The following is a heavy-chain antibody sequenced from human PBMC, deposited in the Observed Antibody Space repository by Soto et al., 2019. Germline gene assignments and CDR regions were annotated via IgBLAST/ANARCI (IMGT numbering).Heavy chain of an antibody. V-gene: IGHV3-30-3*01. CDR1: GFTFSHYA. D-gene: IGHD4-17*01. J-gene: IGHJ4*02. CDR2: ISYDGSNK. Sequence: GGSLILSCVTSGFTFSHYAMNWVRQAPGKGLEWVAVISYDGSNKYYADSVKGRITISRDNSRNTLYLQMNNLRAEDTAMYYCARDLGNNYGSFAYWGQGTLVPVSS. CDR3: ARDLGNNYGSFAY.